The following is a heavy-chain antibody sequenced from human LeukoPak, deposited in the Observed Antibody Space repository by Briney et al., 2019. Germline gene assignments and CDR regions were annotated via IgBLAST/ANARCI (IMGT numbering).Heavy chain of an antibody. V-gene: IGHV4-4*07. Sequence: SETLSLTCTVSGGSISSYYWSWIRQPAGKGLEWIGRIYTSGSTNYNPSLKSRVTMSVDTSKNQFSLKLSSVTAADTAVYYCARDLCTMIVAQGFDPWGQGTLVTVSS. CDR2: IYTSGST. CDR3: ARDLCTMIVAQGFDP. D-gene: IGHD3-22*01. CDR1: GGSISSYY. J-gene: IGHJ5*02.